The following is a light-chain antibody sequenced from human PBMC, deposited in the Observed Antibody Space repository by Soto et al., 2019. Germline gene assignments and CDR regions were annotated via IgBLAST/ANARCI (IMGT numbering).Light chain of an antibody. CDR2: KAS. J-gene: IGKJ1*01. Sequence: IQMPQSPSTLSGSVGDRVTITCRASQTISGWLAWYLQKPGKARKLLIYKASTLKSGVPSRFSGSGSGTEFTLTISSLQPDDFATYYCQHYNSYSEAFGQGTKVDI. CDR3: QHYNSYSEA. V-gene: IGKV1-5*03. CDR1: QTISGW.